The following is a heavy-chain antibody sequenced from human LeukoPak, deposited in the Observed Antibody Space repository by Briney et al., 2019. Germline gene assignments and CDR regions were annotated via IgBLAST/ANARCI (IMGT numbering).Heavy chain of an antibody. D-gene: IGHD2-8*01. CDR3: ATDPASYCTSSTCDFDY. CDR1: GFTFSSHW. Sequence: TGGSLRLSCAASGFTFSSHWMSWVRQAPGKGLEWVANIKQDGSEKYYVGSVKGRFTISRDNAKNSLYLQMNNLGAEDTAVYYCATDPASYCTSSTCDFDYWGQGTLVTVSS. V-gene: IGHV3-7*01. CDR2: IKQDGSEK. J-gene: IGHJ4*02.